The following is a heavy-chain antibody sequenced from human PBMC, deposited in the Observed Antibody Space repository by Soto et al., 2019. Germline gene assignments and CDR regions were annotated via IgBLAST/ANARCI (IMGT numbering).Heavy chain of an antibody. Sequence: ASVKVSCKASGYTFTSYYMHWVRQAPGQGLEWMGIINPSGGSTSYAQKFQGRVTMTRDTSTSTVYMELSSLRSEDTAVYYCARDKAGTTPQTIWFDPWGQGTLVTVSS. J-gene: IGHJ5*02. CDR2: INPSGGST. D-gene: IGHD1-7*01. CDR1: GYTFTSYY. V-gene: IGHV1-46*01. CDR3: ARDKAGTTPQTIWFDP.